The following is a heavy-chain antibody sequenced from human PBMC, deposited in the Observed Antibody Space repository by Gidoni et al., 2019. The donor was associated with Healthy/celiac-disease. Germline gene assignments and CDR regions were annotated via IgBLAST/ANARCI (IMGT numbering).Heavy chain of an antibody. D-gene: IGHD3-16*01. Sequence: QLQLQESGPGLVKPSATLSLTCTVSGGSISSSSYYWGWLRQPPGKGLEWIGSIYYSGSTYYNPSLKSRVTISVDTSKNQFSLKLSSVTAADTAVYYCARAEGWAVKNWGQGTLVTVSS. CDR1: GGSISSSSYY. CDR3: ARAEGWAVKN. V-gene: IGHV4-39*01. J-gene: IGHJ4*02. CDR2: IYYSGST.